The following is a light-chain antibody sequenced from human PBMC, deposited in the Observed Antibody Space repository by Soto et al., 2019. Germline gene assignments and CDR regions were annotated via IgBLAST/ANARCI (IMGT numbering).Light chain of an antibody. CDR2: WAS. CDR3: QHYYNSWT. V-gene: IGKV4-1*01. CDR1: QNNESY. Sequence: DIVMTQSPDSLAVSLGERATINCKSSQNNESYLAWYQQKAGQPPKLLIDWASTRASGVPDRFSGSGSGTDFTLTISSLQAEDVAVYYRQHYYNSWTFGQGTKVDIK. J-gene: IGKJ1*01.